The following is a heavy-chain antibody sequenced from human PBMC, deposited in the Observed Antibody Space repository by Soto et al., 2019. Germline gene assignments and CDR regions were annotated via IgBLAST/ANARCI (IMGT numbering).Heavy chain of an antibody. J-gene: IGHJ4*01. CDR3: AKAFGTYYFDY. CDR1: GFTFISYA. V-gene: IGHV3-23*01. D-gene: IGHD3-10*01. CDR2: IGSSGANT. Sequence: GGALRLSCVGSGFTFISYAMRWVLQAPGKGLEWVSAIGSSGANTYYADSVKGRFTISRDNSKNTVYLQMNSLRAEDTAVYYCAKAFGTYYFDYWGQGTVITVSS.